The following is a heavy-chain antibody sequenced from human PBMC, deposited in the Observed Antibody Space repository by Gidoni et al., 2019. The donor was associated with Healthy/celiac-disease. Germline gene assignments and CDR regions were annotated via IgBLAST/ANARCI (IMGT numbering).Heavy chain of an antibody. Sequence: QVHLVEPGGGVVQPGRSLSLSCAASGFTCSRYGMHWVRQAPGKGLAWVAVISYDGSNKYYADSVKGRFTISRDNSKNTLYLEMQSLRAADTAVYYCAKDLASSGWYGFVDYWGQGTLVTVSS. CDR3: AKDLASSGWYGFVDY. V-gene: IGHV3-30*18. J-gene: IGHJ4*02. D-gene: IGHD6-19*01. CDR2: ISYDGSNK. CDR1: GFTCSRYG.